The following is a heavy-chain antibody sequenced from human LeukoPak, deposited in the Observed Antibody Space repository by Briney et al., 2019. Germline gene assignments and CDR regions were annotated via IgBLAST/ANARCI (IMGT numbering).Heavy chain of an antibody. J-gene: IGHJ4*02. Sequence: SETLSLTCAVYGGSFSGYYWGWIRQPPGKGLEWIGEINHSGSTNYNPSLKSRVTISVDTSKNQFSLKLSSVTAADTAVYYCARDKSSLAVRGVYFDYWGQGTLVTVSS. V-gene: IGHV4-34*01. CDR3: ARDKSSLAVRGVYFDY. D-gene: IGHD3-10*01. CDR1: GGSFSGYY. CDR2: INHSGST.